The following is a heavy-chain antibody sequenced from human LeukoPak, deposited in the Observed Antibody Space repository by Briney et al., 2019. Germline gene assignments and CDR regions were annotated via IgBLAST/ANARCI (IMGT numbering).Heavy chain of an antibody. Sequence: GGSLRLSCVASGFTFSSYAMSWVRQAPGKGLEWVSAISGSGGSTYYADSVKGRFTISRDNSKNTLYLQMNSLRAEDTAVYYCAKNRVETPYYYYYYMDVWGKGTTVTVSS. CDR2: ISGSGGST. CDR1: GFTFSSYA. J-gene: IGHJ6*03. V-gene: IGHV3-23*01. D-gene: IGHD3-10*01. CDR3: AKNRVETPYYYYYYMDV.